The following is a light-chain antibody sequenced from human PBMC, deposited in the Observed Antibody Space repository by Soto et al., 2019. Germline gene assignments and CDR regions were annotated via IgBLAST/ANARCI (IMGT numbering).Light chain of an antibody. Sequence: EIVLAQSPGTLSLSPGEIATLSCRASQSVSSYLAWYQQKPGQAPRLLIYDASNRATGIPARFSGSGSGTDFTLTISSLEPEDFAVYYCQQYDSSPPTFGRGTKVDIK. CDR1: QSVSSY. V-gene: IGKV3-11*01. CDR3: QQYDSSPPT. CDR2: DAS. J-gene: IGKJ1*01.